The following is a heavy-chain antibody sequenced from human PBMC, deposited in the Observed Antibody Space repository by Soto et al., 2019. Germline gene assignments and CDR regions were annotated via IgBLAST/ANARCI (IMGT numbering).Heavy chain of an antibody. CDR2: ISGSGSNI. V-gene: IGHV3-21*01. CDR3: ARDLVTETVGAQPEGTDY. CDR1: GFTFSSYA. Sequence: GGSLRLSCAASGFTFSSYAMSWVRQAPGKGLEWVSAISGSGSNIYCADSVKGRFTISRDNAKNSLYLQMNSLRAEDTAVYYCARDLVTETVGAQPEGTDYWGQGTLVTVSS. D-gene: IGHD1-26*01. J-gene: IGHJ4*02.